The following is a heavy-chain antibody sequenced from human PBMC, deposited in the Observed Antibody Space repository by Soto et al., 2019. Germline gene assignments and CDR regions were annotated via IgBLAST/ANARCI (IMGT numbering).Heavy chain of an antibody. CDR1: GGSISSSSYY. CDR2: IYFSGST. D-gene: IGHD5-18*01. Sequence: SETLSLTCTVSGGSISSSSYYWGWIRQPPGKGLEWVGSIYFSGSTYSNPSLKSRVTISVDTSKNQFSLRLSSVTAADTAVYYCARGYGRNFDYWGQGTLVTGSS. CDR3: ARGYGRNFDY. V-gene: IGHV4-39*01. J-gene: IGHJ4*02.